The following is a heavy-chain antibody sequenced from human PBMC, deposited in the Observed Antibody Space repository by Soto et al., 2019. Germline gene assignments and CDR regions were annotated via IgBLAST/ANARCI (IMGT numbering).Heavy chain of an antibody. CDR2: INPYNGNT. J-gene: IGHJ4*02. CDR3: ARGCIAVTTHLCY. D-gene: IGHD4-17*01. CDR1: GYTFNTYG. Sequence: QVQLVQSGAEIKKPGASVKVSCKASGYTFNTYGITWVRQAPAQGLEWMGWINPYNGNTKFAQKLQDRVTMTTATSTSTAYMELASLRSDDTAVYYCARGCIAVTTHLCYWGQGTLVTVSS. V-gene: IGHV1-18*01.